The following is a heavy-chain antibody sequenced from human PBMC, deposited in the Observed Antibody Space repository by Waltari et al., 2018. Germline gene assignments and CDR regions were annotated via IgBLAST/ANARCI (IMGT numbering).Heavy chain of an antibody. CDR2: ISGNGVSR. Sequence: EMQLVESEGVLVQPWGSLRLSCAASGFPFNSYAMNWVRQAPGEGPEWVSTISGNGVSRYYADSVETRFTISRDNARNTVYLQMRSLRAEYTAIYYCVKAHWDDGNYYDYYMEGWGNGTTVIVSS. V-gene: IGHV3-23*04. D-gene: IGHD1-1*01. CDR1: GFPFNSYA. CDR3: VKAHWDDGNYYDYYMEG. J-gene: IGHJ6*03.